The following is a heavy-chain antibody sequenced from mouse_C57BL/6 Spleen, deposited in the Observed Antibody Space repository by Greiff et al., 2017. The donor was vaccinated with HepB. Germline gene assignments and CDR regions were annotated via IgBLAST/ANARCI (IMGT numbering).Heavy chain of an antibody. CDR1: GYTFTDYN. CDR2: INPNSGGT. D-gene: IGHD1-1*01. Sequence: VQLQQSGPELVKPGASVKIPCKASGYTFTDYNMDWVKQSPGKSLEWIGDINPNSGGTIYTQKFKGKATLTVDKSSSTAYMELRSLTSEDTAVYYCARSYYGSSYPAWFAYWGQGTLVTVSA. CDR3: ARSYYGSSYPAWFAY. V-gene: IGHV1-18*01. J-gene: IGHJ3*01.